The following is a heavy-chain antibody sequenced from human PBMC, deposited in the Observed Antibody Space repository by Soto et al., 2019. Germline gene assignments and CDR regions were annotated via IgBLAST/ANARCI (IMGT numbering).Heavy chain of an antibody. V-gene: IGHV4-4*02. J-gene: IGHJ4*02. Sequence: SETLSLTCAVSGGSISSSNWWSWVRQPPGKGLEWIGKIYHSGSTNYNPSLKSRVTISVNTSKNQFSLKLSSVTAADTAVYYCASRSGICYGCWGQRSPVTVSS. CDR3: ASRSGICYGC. CDR1: GGSISSSNW. CDR2: IYHSGST. D-gene: IGHD2-2*01.